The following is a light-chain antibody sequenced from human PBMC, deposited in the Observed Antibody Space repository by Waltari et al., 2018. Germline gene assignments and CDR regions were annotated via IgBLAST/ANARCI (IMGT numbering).Light chain of an antibody. V-gene: IGLV3-19*01. Sequence: SSELTQDAVVSVALGQTVRITCQGHSLRSYYASWYHQKPGQAPVLVMYGKNNQPSGIPDRFSGSYSGTTASLIITGAQAEDEGDYYCNSRDSRGHPLVFGTGTKVTVL. J-gene: IGLJ1*01. CDR3: NSRDSRGHPLV. CDR2: GKN. CDR1: SLRSYY.